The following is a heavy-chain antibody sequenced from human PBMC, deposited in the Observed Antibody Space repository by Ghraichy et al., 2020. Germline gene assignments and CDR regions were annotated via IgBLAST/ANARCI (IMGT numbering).Heavy chain of an antibody. J-gene: IGHJ6*02. Sequence: GGSLRLSCAASGFTFSSYSMNWVRQAPGKGLEWVSYISSSSSTIYYADSVKGRFTISRDNAKNSLYLQMNSLRDEDTAVYYCARGPSGSGSYFDPGHYYYGMDVWGQGTTVTVSS. CDR3: ARGPSGSGSYFDPGHYYYGMDV. D-gene: IGHD3-10*01. CDR1: GFTFSSYS. CDR2: ISSSSSTI. V-gene: IGHV3-48*02.